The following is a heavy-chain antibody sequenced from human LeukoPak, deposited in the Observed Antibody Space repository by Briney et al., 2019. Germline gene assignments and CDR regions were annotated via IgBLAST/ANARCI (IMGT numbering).Heavy chain of an antibody. Sequence: SETLSLTCTVSGGSISSSSYYWSWIRQPAGKGLEWIGRIYTSGSTNYNPSLKSRVTMSVDTSKNQFSLKLSSVTAADTAVYYCARRAAAGCFDYWGQGTLVTVSS. CDR3: ARRAAAGCFDY. V-gene: IGHV4-61*02. CDR2: IYTSGST. D-gene: IGHD6-13*01. CDR1: GGSISSSSYY. J-gene: IGHJ4*02.